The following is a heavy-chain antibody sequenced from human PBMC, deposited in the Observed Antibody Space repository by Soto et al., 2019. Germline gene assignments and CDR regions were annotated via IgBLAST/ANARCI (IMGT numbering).Heavy chain of an antibody. J-gene: IGHJ6*02. D-gene: IGHD3-10*01. V-gene: IGHV4-39*01. CDR3: VWQGIGVLHGIVDV. CDR1: GGSIAGCAYY. CDR2: MCHSGNT. Sequence: SETLSLTCTVSGGSIAGCAYYWGWIRQPPGKGLEWIGSMCHSGNTYYNPSLKSRVTISVDASKKQFSLNLSSVTAADTAVYYCVWQGIGVLHGIVDVCGQGSTVTVSS.